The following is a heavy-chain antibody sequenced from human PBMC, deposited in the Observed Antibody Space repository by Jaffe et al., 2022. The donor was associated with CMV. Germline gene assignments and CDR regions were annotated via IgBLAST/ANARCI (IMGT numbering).Heavy chain of an antibody. CDR1: GYTFTGYY. D-gene: IGHD3-10*01. Sequence: QVQLVQSGAEVKKPGASVKVSCKASGYTFTGYYMHWVRQAPGQGLEWMGWINPNSGGTNYAQKFQGRVTMTRDTSISTAYMELSRLRSDDTAVYYCARDQDHGSGSYWALYYYYYGMDVWGQGTTVTVSS. CDR2: INPNSGGT. CDR3: ARDQDHGSGSYWALYYYYYGMDV. V-gene: IGHV1-2*02. J-gene: IGHJ6*02.